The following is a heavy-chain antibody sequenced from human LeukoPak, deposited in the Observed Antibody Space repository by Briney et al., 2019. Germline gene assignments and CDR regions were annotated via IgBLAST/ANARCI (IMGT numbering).Heavy chain of an antibody. CDR1: GFTFSSYS. CDR2: ISSSSSTI. V-gene: IGHV3-48*01. J-gene: IGHJ4*02. CDR3: ARDLRVVVPAKAFDY. Sequence: GSLRLSCAASGFTFSSYSMNWVRQAPGKGLEWVSYISSSSSTIYYADSVKGRFTISRDNAKNSLYLQMNSLRAEDTAVYYCARDLRVVVPAKAFDYWGQGTLVTVSS. D-gene: IGHD2-2*01.